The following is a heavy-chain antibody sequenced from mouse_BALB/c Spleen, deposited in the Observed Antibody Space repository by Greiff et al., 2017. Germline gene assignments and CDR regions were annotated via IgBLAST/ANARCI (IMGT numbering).Heavy chain of an antibody. J-gene: IGHJ1*01. V-gene: IGHV5-12-1*01. CDR2: ISSGGGST. CDR1: GFAFSSYD. CDR3: SRLHYYGSSYWYFDV. D-gene: IGHD1-1*01. Sequence: EVHLVESGGGLVKPGGSLKLSCAASGFAFSSYDMSWVRQTPEKRLEWVAYISSGGGSTYYPDTVKGRFTIARDNAKNTLYLQMSSLKSEDTAMYYCSRLHYYGSSYWYFDVWGAGTTVTVSS.